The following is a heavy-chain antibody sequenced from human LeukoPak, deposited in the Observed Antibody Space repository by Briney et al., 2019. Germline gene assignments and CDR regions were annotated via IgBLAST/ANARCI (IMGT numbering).Heavy chain of an antibody. CDR1: GFTFSTYA. CDR3: ANVRFDY. J-gene: IGHJ4*02. V-gene: IGHV3-23*01. CDR2: ISGSGGST. Sequence: GGSLRLSCVASGFTFSTYAMSWVRQAPGKGLEWVSGISGSGGSTYYADSVKGRFTISRDNSKNTLYLQMNSLRAEDTAVYNCANVRFDYWGQGTLVSVSS.